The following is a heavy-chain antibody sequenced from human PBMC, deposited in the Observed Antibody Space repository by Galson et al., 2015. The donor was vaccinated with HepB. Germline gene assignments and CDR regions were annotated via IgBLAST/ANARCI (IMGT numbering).Heavy chain of an antibody. CDR1: GFTFSGSA. CDR3: TRHVEAYSAYSDS. D-gene: IGHD4-11*01. V-gene: IGHV3-73*01. CDR2: IRSRDNNYAT. Sequence: SLRLSCAASGFTFSGSAMSWVRQASGKGLEWVGRIRSRDNNYATAYAESVKGRFTISRDDSKNTAYLQMNSLKTEDTAVYYCTRHVEAYSAYSDSWGQGTLVTVSS. J-gene: IGHJ4*02.